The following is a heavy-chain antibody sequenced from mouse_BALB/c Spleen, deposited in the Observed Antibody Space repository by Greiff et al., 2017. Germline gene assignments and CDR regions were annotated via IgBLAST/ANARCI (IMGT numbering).Heavy chain of an antibody. CDR2: ISYSGST. CDR3: ASHYGSSYVWFAY. V-gene: IGHV3-2*02. CDR1: GYSITSDYA. J-gene: IGHJ2*01. D-gene: IGHD1-1*01. Sequence: DVQLQESGPGLVKPSQSLSLTCTVTGYSITSDYAWNWIRQFPGNKLEWMGYISYSGSTSYNPSLKSRISITRDTSKNQFFLQLNSVTTEDTATYYCASHYGSSYVWFAYWGQGTTLTVSS.